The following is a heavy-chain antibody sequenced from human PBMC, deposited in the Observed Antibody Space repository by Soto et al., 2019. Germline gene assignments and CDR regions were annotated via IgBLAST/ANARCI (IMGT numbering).Heavy chain of an antibody. CDR2: IYYSGST. V-gene: IGHV4-31*03. J-gene: IGHJ4*02. CDR3: ARVIGRESSMVFAY. Sequence: SETLSLTCTVSGGSISSGGYYWSWIRQHPGKGLEWIGYIYYSGSTYYNPSLKSRVTISVDTSKNQFSLKLSSVTAADTAVYYCARVIGRESSMVFAYWGQGTLVTVSS. D-gene: IGHD2-8*01. CDR1: GGSISSGGYY.